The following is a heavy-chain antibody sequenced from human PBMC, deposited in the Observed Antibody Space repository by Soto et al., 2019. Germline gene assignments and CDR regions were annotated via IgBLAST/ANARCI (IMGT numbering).Heavy chain of an antibody. CDR3: ARVGDYDDPYYYYGMDV. CDR1: GFTFSTYS. Sequence: EVQLVESGGGLVKPGGSLRLSCAASGFTFSTYSMNWVRQAPGNGLEWVSSISSSSSYRYYADSVKGRFTISRDNAKNSLYLQMNSLRAEDTAVYYCARVGDYDDPYYYYGMDVLGQGTTVTVSS. J-gene: IGHJ6*02. CDR2: ISSSSSYR. D-gene: IGHD3-22*01. V-gene: IGHV3-21*01.